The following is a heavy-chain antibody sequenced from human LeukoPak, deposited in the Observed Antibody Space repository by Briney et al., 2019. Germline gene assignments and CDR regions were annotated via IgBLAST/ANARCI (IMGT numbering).Heavy chain of an antibody. CDR3: ARGINCSGGSCYCDY. V-gene: IGHV1-18*04. Sequence: ASVKVSCKASGYTFTGYYMHWVRQAPGQGLERMGWISAYNGNTNYAQKLQGRVTMTTDTSTSTAYMELRSLRSDDTAVYYCARGINCSGGSCYCDYWGQGTLVTVSS. J-gene: IGHJ4*02. D-gene: IGHD2-15*01. CDR1: GYTFTGYY. CDR2: ISAYNGNT.